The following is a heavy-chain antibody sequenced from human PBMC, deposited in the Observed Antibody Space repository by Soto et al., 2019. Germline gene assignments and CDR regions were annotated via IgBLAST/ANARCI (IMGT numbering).Heavy chain of an antibody. Sequence: SETLSLTCSVSGYLISSGYYWGWIRQTPGKGLEWLGSIDYSGRTYYNPSLKSRVSTSVDLSKNQFSLNLRSVTAADTAVYFCARYLSTVYDSYYFDYWRQGTLVTVSS. CDR1: GYLISSGYY. CDR3: ARYLSTVYDSYYFDY. D-gene: IGHD2-8*02. J-gene: IGHJ4*02. CDR2: IDYSGRT. V-gene: IGHV4-38-2*01.